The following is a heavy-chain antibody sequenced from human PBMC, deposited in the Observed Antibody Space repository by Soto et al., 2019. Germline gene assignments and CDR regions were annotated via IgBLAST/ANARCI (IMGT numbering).Heavy chain of an antibody. J-gene: IGHJ6*02. Sequence: GGSLRLSCAASGFTFSSYWMHWVRQAPGKGLVWVSRINSDGSSTSYADSVKGRFTISRDNAKNTLYLQMNSLRAEDTAVYYCARVLSTSYDFWSGPNYYYGMDVWGQGTTVTVSS. D-gene: IGHD3-3*01. CDR2: INSDGSST. CDR3: ARVLSTSYDFWSGPNYYYGMDV. V-gene: IGHV3-74*01. CDR1: GFTFSSYW.